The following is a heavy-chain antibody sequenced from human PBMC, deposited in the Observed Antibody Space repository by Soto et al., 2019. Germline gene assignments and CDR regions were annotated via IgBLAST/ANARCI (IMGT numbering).Heavy chain of an antibody. CDR1: GFTFSSYA. CDR3: ARDGLYYGDHNWFDP. J-gene: IGHJ5*02. D-gene: IGHD4-17*01. V-gene: IGHV3-30-3*01. Sequence: QVQLVESGGGVVQPGRSLRLSCAASGFTFSSYAMHWVRQAPGKGLEWVAGISYDGRNKYYADSVKGRFTISRDNSKNTRFLQMNRLRAEDTAVYYCARDGLYYGDHNWFDPWGQGALVTVS. CDR2: ISYDGRNK.